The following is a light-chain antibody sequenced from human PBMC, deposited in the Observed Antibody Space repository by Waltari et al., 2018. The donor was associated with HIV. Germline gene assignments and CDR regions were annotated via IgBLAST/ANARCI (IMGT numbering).Light chain of an antibody. J-gene: IGLJ2*01. CDR1: SGHSSYI. CDR3: ETWDSDIRV. CDR2: VEGSGSF. V-gene: IGLV4-60*03. Sequence: QPVLTQSSSASASLESSVKLPCTLSSGHSSYIIAWHQPQPGKAPRYLMKVEGSGSFNKGSGVPDRFSGSSSGADRYLTISNLQSEDEADYYCETWDSDIRVFGGGTKLTVL.